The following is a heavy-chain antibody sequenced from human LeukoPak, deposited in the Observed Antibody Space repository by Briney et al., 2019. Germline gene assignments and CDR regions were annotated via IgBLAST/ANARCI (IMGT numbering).Heavy chain of an antibody. Sequence: GESLKISCKGSGYSFTSYWIGWVRQLPGKGLEWMGIIYPGDSDTRYSPSFQGQVTISADKSISTAYLQWSSLKASDTAMYYCARRSDGELVGATSGYYYYYMDVWGKGTTVTVSS. CDR3: ARRSDGELVGATSGYYYYYMDV. V-gene: IGHV5-51*01. CDR1: GYSFTSYW. J-gene: IGHJ6*03. CDR2: IYPGDSDT. D-gene: IGHD1-26*01.